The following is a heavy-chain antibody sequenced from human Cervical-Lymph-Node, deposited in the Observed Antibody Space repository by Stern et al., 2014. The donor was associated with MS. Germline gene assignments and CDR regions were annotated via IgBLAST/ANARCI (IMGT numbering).Heavy chain of an antibody. J-gene: IGHJ4*02. Sequence: EVQLVESGGGLVQPGGSLRLSCAASGFTFSSYSMHWVRQAPGKGLEYVSAITGDGGEIYYADSVRWRFTISRDNSRNILFLQMGSLRPEDTAVYYCARVGPAFDYWGQGTLVAVSS. CDR3: ARVGPAFDY. CDR2: ITGDGGEI. D-gene: IGHD2-15*01. CDR1: GFTFSSYS. V-gene: IGHV3-64*07.